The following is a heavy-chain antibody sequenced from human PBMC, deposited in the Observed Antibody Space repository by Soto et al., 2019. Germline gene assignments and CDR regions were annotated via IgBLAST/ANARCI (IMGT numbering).Heavy chain of an antibody. Sequence: PGGSLRLSCAASGVSFSKAWMSWVRQAPGKGLEWVGLIKSKTDGGTTEYAASVKGRFTISRDDSKDTLFLQMNSLKAEDTAVYYCTSDLNCDQVLSCWFDPWGQGTLVTVSS. CDR1: GVSFSKAW. V-gene: IGHV3-15*01. CDR2: IKSKTDGGTT. CDR3: TSDLNCDQVLSCWFDP. J-gene: IGHJ5*02. D-gene: IGHD2-2*01.